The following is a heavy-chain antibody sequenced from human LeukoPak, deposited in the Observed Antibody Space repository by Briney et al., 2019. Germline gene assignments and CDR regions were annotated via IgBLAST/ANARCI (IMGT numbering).Heavy chain of an antibody. D-gene: IGHD2-8*02. CDR1: GFTFCSLA. J-gene: IGHJ4*02. CDR3: AKKGFKEYCTGDSCDNEY. V-gene: IGHV3-23*01. Sequence: PGGSLRLSCSASGFTFCSLAMSWLRQAPGKGLEWVTTISGRGIGIYYADSVKGRFTISRDNSKNTLYVQMNSVRAEDTGVYYCAKKGFKEYCTGDSCDNEYWGQGTLVTVSS. CDR2: ISGRGIGI.